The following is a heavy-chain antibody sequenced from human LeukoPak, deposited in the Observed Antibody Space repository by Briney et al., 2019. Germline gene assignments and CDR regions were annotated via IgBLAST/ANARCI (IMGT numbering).Heavy chain of an antibody. Sequence: SETLSLTCAVYGGSFSGYYWTWIRQPPGKGLEWIGEIIDTGSTKYNSSLKSRVTISVDTSKNQFSLSLDSVTAADTAVYYCARGLASGYPPIPFDYWDQGTLVTVSS. D-gene: IGHD3-3*01. J-gene: IGHJ4*02. CDR2: IIDTGST. CDR3: ARGLASGYPPIPFDY. CDR1: GGSFSGYY. V-gene: IGHV4-34*12.